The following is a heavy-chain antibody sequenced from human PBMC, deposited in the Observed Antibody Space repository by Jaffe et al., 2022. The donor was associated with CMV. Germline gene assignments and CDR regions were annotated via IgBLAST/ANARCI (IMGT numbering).Heavy chain of an antibody. Sequence: QVQLVQSGAEVKKPGASVKVSCKASGYTFTGYYMHWVRQAPGQGLEWMGWINPNSGGTNYAQKFQGRVTMTRDTSISTAYMELSRLRSDDTAVYYCARDCGYSSSSNWFDPWGQGTLVTVSS. D-gene: IGHD6-13*01. J-gene: IGHJ5*02. CDR3: ARDCGYSSSSNWFDP. V-gene: IGHV1-2*02. CDR1: GYTFTGYY. CDR2: INPNSGGT.